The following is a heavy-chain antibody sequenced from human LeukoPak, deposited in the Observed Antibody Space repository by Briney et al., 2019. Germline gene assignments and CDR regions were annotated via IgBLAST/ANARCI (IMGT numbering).Heavy chain of an antibody. V-gene: IGHV1-8*01. J-gene: IGHJ4*02. D-gene: IGHD3-10*01. CDR1: GYTFTSYD. CDR2: MNPNSGNT. CDR3: ARPFQNRARDFDY. Sequence: ASVKVSCKASGYTFTSYDINWVRQATGQGLEWMGWMNPNSGNTGYAQKFQGRVTMTRNTSITTAYMELSSLRSEDTAVYYCARPFQNRARDFDYWGQGTLVTVSS.